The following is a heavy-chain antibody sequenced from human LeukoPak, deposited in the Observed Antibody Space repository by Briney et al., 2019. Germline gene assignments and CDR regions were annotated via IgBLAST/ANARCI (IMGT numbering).Heavy chain of an antibody. J-gene: IGHJ4*02. CDR3: ARETPYGSGSYPFDY. V-gene: IGHV4-59*01. CDR1: GFTFSSYA. Sequence: GSLRLSCATSGFTFSSYAMSWIRQPPGKGLEWIGYIYNSGSTNNNPSLKSRVTISVDTSKKQFSLKLSSVTAADTAVYYCARETPYGSGSYPFDYWGQGILVTVSS. D-gene: IGHD3-10*01. CDR2: IYNSGST.